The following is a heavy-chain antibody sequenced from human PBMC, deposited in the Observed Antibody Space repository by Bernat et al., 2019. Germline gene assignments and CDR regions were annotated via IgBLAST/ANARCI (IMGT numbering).Heavy chain of an antibody. D-gene: IGHD4-17*01. CDR2: FNHEDDET. CDR1: GYTLTELS. CDR3: ATDASYGDSLGWYFDL. Sequence: QVQLVQSGAEVKKPGASVKVSCKVSGYTLTELSMHWVRQAPGKGLEWMGGFNHEDDETVYAQKFQSRVTMTEDTSTDTAYMELSNLRSEDTAVYYCATDASYGDSLGWYFDLWGRGTLVTVSS. V-gene: IGHV1-24*01. J-gene: IGHJ2*01.